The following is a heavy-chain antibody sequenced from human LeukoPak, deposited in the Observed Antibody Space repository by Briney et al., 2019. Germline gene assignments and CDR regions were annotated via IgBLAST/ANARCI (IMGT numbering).Heavy chain of an antibody. D-gene: IGHD1-14*01. V-gene: IGHV4-34*01. CDR1: GGSLSGYS. J-gene: IGHJ6*03. CDR2: INLGVTT. CDR3: ARRGRKWAYYYYYYMDV. Sequence: SETLSLTCAVSGGSLSGYSWTWIRQPPGKGLEWLGEINLGVTTNYNPSLKSRVTISVDTSKNQFSLKLSSVTAADTAEYYCARRGRKWAYYYYYYMDVWGKGTTVTISS.